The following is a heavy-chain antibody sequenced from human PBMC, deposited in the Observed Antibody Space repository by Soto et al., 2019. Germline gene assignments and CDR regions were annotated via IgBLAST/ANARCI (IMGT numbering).Heavy chain of an antibody. J-gene: IGHJ4*02. V-gene: IGHV1-18*04. Sequence: ASVKVSCKASGYTFINYCISWVRQALGQGLEWLGWINTYSDRTNYAQEFQGRVSMTTETSTSTVYMELRSLRSGDTALYYCARDYPGLVYFHHWGQGSLVTVSS. CDR3: ARDYPGLVYFHH. CDR2: INTYSDRT. CDR1: GYTFINYC.